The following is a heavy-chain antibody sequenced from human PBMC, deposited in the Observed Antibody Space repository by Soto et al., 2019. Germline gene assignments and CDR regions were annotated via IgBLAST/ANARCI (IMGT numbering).Heavy chain of an antibody. J-gene: IGHJ4*02. CDR1: GFTFSSYW. Sequence: GGSLRLSCAASGFTFSSYWMSWVRQAPGKGLEWVANIKQDGSEKYYVDSVKGRFTISRDNAKNSLYLQMNSLRAEDTAVYYCARDDRFLEWLFLNWGQGTLVTVSS. CDR2: IKQDGSEK. CDR3: ARDDRFLEWLFLN. V-gene: IGHV3-7*05. D-gene: IGHD3-3*01.